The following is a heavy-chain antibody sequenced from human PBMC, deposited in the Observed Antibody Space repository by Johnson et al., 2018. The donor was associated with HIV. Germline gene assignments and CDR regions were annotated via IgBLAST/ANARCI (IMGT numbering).Heavy chain of an antibody. CDR1: GFPVSSNY. V-gene: IGHV3-53*01. CDR2: IYSGGST. CDR3: ARDGQDRDDAFDI. Sequence: EMQLVESGGGLIQPGGSLRLSCAASGFPVSSNYMSWVRQAPGKGLEWVSVIYSGGSTYYADSVKGRFTISRDNSKNTLYLQMNSLRAEDTAVYYCARDGQDRDDAFDIWGQGTMVTVSS. J-gene: IGHJ3*02. D-gene: IGHD3-22*01.